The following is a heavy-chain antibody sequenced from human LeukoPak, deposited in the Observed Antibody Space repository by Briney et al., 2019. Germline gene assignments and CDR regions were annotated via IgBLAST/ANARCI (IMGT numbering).Heavy chain of an antibody. J-gene: IGHJ4*02. D-gene: IGHD3-10*01. CDR3: ARDRGVTMVRGVIDSFDY. CDR1: GYTFTNYA. V-gene: IGHV1-3*01. Sequence: GASVKVSCKASGYTFTNYAMHWVRQAPGQRLEWMGWINAGNGNTKYSQKFQGRVTITRGTSASTAYMKLSSLRSEDTAVYYCARDRGVTMVRGVIDSFDYWGQGTLVTVSS. CDR2: INAGNGNT.